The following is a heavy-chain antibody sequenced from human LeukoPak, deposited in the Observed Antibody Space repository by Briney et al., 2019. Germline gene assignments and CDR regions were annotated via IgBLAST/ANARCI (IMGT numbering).Heavy chain of an antibody. CDR2: ISAYNGNT. Sequence: ASVEVSCKASGYTFTSYGISWVRQAPGQGLEWMGWISAYNGNTNYAQKLQGRVTMTTDTSTSTAYMELRSLRSDDTAVYYCARDAEDIVVVVAANNWFDPWGQGTLVTVSS. D-gene: IGHD2-15*01. J-gene: IGHJ5*02. V-gene: IGHV1-18*01. CDR3: ARDAEDIVVVVAANNWFDP. CDR1: GYTFTSYG.